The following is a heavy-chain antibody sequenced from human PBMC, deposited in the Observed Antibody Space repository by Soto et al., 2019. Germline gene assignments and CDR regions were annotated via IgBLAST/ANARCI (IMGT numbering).Heavy chain of an antibody. V-gene: IGHV1-2*02. CDR2: IKPNSGTT. Sequence: QVQLVQSGAEVKKPGASVKVSCKASGYIFTGYHVFWVRQAPGQGLEWMGWIKPNSGTTKYAQKFQGRVTMTRDTSISTAYMELRRLRSDDTAVYYCARDRGDWNQGWAAFDIWGQGTMVTVSS. J-gene: IGHJ3*02. CDR3: ARDRGDWNQGWAAFDI. CDR1: GYIFTGYH. D-gene: IGHD1-1*01.